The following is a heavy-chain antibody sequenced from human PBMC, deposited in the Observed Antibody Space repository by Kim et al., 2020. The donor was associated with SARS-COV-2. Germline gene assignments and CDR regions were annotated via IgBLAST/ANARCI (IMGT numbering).Heavy chain of an antibody. Sequence: GSLRLSCAASGFTFSSYSMNWVRQAPGKGLEWISSISSSSSYIYYADSVKGRFTISRDNARASLYLQMNSLRTEDTAVYYCARVLTSGWSYFDYWGQGTLVTVSS. V-gene: IGHV3-21*04. CDR1: GFTFSSYS. D-gene: IGHD6-19*01. CDR2: ISSSSSYI. CDR3: ARVLTSGWSYFDY. J-gene: IGHJ4*02.